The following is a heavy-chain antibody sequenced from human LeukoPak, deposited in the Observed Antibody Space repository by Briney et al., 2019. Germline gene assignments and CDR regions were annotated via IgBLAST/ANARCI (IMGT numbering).Heavy chain of an antibody. D-gene: IGHD3-22*01. CDR3: ARGGVQDNMIVVG. J-gene: IGHJ4*02. CDR1: GYTFTGYY. Sequence: ASVKVSCKASGYTFTGYYMHWARQAPGQGLEWMGWINPNSGGTNYVQKSQGRVTMTRDASISTAYMELSRLRSDDTAVYYCARGGVQDNMIVVGWGQGTLVTVSS. CDR2: INPNSGGT. V-gene: IGHV1-2*02.